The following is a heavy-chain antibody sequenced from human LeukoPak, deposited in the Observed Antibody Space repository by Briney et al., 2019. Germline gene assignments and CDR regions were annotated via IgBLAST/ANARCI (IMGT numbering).Heavy chain of an antibody. CDR3: AKRPDCSTTNCFRFEY. V-gene: IGHV3-23*01. CDR1: GFTFSTYA. Sequence: PGGSLRLACAASGFTFSTYAMSWVRPAPGQGLEWVSSIDGDGGSTNYAESVKGRFTVSRDNSKNTLYLQKDSLRAEDTAVYYCAKRPDCSTTNCFRFEYWGQGTLVTVSS. CDR2: IDGDGGST. D-gene: IGHD2-2*01. J-gene: IGHJ4*02.